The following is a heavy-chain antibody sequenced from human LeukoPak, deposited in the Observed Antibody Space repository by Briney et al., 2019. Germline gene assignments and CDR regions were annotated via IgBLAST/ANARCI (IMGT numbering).Heavy chain of an antibody. CDR1: GFTFSDYY. J-gene: IGHJ3*02. Sequence: PGGSLRLSCAASGFTFSDYYMSWIRQAPGKGLEGGSYISSSGSTIYYADSVKGRFTISRDNAKNSLYLQMNSLRAEDTAVYYCASPPQSWYIFGSDDAFDIWGQGTMVTVSS. D-gene: IGHD6-13*01. CDR3: ASPPQSWYIFGSDDAFDI. CDR2: ISSSGSTI. V-gene: IGHV3-11*01.